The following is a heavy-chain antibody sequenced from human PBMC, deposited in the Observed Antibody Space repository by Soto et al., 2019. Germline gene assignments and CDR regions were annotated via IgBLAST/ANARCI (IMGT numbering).Heavy chain of an antibody. CDR1: GGSISSYY. J-gene: IGHJ4*02. V-gene: IGHV4-59*01. CDR3: AREHDFLFDY. CDR2: IYYSGST. Sequence: ETLSLTCTVSGGSISSYYWSWIRQPPGKGLEWIGYIYYSGSTNYNPSLKSRVTISVDTSKNQFSLKLSSVTAADTAVYYCAREHDFLFDYWGQGTLVTVSS. D-gene: IGHD3-3*01.